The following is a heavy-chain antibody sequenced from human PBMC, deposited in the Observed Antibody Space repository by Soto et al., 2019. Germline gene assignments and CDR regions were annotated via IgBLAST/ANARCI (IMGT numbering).Heavy chain of an antibody. V-gene: IGHV4-59*01. CDR3: ARDQASSGLAY. CDR1: GGSISSYY. CDR2: IYYSGST. J-gene: IGHJ4*02. Sequence: SETLSLTCTVSGGSISSYYWSWIRQPPGKGLEWIGYIYYSGSTNYNPSLKSRVTISVDTSKNQFSLKLSSVTAADTAVYYCARDQASSGLAYWGQGTLVTVSS. D-gene: IGHD6-19*01.